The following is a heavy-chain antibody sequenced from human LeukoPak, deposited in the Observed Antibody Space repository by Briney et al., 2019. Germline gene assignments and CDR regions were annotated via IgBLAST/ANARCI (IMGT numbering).Heavy chain of an antibody. CDR1: GFTFSRYE. CDR3: AKVERSSRVHYFDY. J-gene: IGHJ4*02. D-gene: IGHD3-10*01. CDR2: ISGSGDST. Sequence: GGSLRLSCAASGFTFSRYEVNWVRQAPGKGLEWVSDISGSGDSTYYVDSVKGRFTISRDNSKNTVYLQMNSLRAEDTAVYYCAKVERSSRVHYFDYWGQGTLVTVSS. V-gene: IGHV3-23*01.